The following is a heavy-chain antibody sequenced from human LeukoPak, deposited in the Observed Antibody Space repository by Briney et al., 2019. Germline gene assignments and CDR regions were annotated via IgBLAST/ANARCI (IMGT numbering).Heavy chain of an antibody. CDR1: GFDFGSNW. CDR2: IKGDGIST. V-gene: IGHV3-74*01. Sequence: GGPLRLSCAASGFDFGSNWMHWVRHAPGQGLVWVSRIKGDGISTNYADSVKGRFTISRDIAKNTLYLQMNSLRAEDTGVYYCAKDHYWSIDYWGRGTLVTVSS. CDR3: AKDHYWSIDY. J-gene: IGHJ4*02. D-gene: IGHD3-3*01.